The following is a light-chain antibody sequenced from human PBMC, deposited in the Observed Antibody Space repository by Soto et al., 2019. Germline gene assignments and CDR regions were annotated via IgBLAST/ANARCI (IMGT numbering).Light chain of an antibody. Sequence: QSVLTLPPWASGSPGQSVTISCAGTINDVGGCNYVSWYQQHPSKGPQLMIYQVTKRPSGVPDRFSASKSDTTASLTISGLQAEDEGDYYCMSYAGGNRFVFGTGTKVTVL. J-gene: IGLJ1*01. CDR2: QVT. CDR1: INDVGGCNY. CDR3: MSYAGGNRFV. V-gene: IGLV2-8*01.